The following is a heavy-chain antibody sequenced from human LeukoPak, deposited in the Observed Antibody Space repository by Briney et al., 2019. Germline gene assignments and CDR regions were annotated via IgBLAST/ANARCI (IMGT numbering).Heavy chain of an antibody. CDR2: IMTSFPSG. D-gene: IGHD1-1*01. V-gene: IGHV1-69*13. CDR3: ARVPDVQSGAYFDY. Sequence: SVKDSCKASGGPLTTYTIDWVRQAPGQGLEWMGGIMTSFPSGYSSQRFQDRVTITADESTNTAYMELSSLRYEDTAVYYCARVPDVQSGAYFDYWGQGTLVTVSS. CDR1: GGPLTTYT. J-gene: IGHJ4*02.